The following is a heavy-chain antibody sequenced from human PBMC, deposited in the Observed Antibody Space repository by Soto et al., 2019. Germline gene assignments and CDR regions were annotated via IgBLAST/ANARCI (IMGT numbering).Heavy chain of an antibody. J-gene: IGHJ4*02. D-gene: IGHD6-19*01. CDR3: AAPLWGSGWYYFDY. CDR2: IIPIFGTA. CDR1: GGTFSSYA. V-gene: IGHV1-69*12. Sequence: QVQLVQSGAEVKKPGSSVKVSCKASGGTFSSYAISWVRQAPGQGLEWMGGIIPIFGTANYAQKFQGRVTITADDSTSTAYMELSSLRSEDTAVYYCAAPLWGSGWYYFDYWGQGTLVTVSS.